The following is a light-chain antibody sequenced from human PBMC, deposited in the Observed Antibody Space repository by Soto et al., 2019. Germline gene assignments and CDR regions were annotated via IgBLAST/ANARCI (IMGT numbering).Light chain of an antibody. CDR1: QSISSW. CDR2: KAS. V-gene: IGKV1-5*03. Sequence: DIQMPQSPSTLSASVGDRVTITCRASQSISSWLDWYQQKPGKAPTLLLYKASSLESGVPSRCSGSGSGTEFTLTISSLQPYDFATYYCQQYNSYWTFGQGTKVEIK. CDR3: QQYNSYWT. J-gene: IGKJ1*01.